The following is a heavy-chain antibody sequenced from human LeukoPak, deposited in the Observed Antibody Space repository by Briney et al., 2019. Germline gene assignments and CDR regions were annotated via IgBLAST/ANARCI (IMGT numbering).Heavy chain of an antibody. V-gene: IGHV3-23*01. Sequence: PGGSLRLSCAASGFTFSDFWMSWVRQAPGKGLEWVSALSGGGGSAYYADSVKGRFTISRDNSKNTLFLQMNSLRAEDTAVYYCAKGHDFWNGYFYYFDYWGQGTLVTVSS. CDR3: AKGHDFWNGYFYYFDY. J-gene: IGHJ4*02. CDR2: LSGGGGSA. D-gene: IGHD3-3*01. CDR1: GFTFSDFW.